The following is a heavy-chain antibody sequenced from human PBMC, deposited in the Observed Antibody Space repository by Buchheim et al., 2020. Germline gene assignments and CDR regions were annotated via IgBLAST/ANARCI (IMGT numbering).Heavy chain of an antibody. V-gene: IGHV3-7*01. D-gene: IGHD3-10*01. CDR1: GFTFSSYW. CDR2: IKQDGSEK. CDR3: ARDSDHYYYYGMDV. J-gene: IGHJ6*02. Sequence: EVQLVESGGGLVQPGGSLRLSCAASGFTFSSYWMSWVRQAPGKGLEWVANIKQDGSEKYYVDSVKGRFTISRDKAKKSLYLQMNSLRAEDTAVYYCARDSDHYYYYGMDVWGQGTT.